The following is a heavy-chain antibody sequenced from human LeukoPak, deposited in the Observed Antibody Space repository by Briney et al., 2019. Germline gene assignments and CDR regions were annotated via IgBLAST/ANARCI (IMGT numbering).Heavy chain of an antibody. Sequence: GASVKVSCKASGGTFSSYAISWVRQAPGQGLEWMGRINPSSGGTNYAQKFQGRVTMTRDTSISTAYMELSRLRSDDTAVYYCARGGYGSRPNQYYFDYWGQGTLVTVSS. CDR1: GGTFSSYA. D-gene: IGHD3-10*01. V-gene: IGHV1-2*06. CDR3: ARGGYGSRPNQYYFDY. J-gene: IGHJ4*02. CDR2: INPSSGGT.